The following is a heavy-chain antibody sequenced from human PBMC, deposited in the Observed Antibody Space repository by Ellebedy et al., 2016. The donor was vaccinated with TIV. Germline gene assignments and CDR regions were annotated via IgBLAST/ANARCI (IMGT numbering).Heavy chain of an antibody. CDR3: ARVNYYDSRAFYNYAVDV. D-gene: IGHD3-22*01. J-gene: IGHJ6*02. CDR2: IYYSGSF. V-gene: IGHV4-31*02. CDR1: GFAFSSYG. Sequence: LRLSCAASGFAFSSYGMHWVRQHPGKGLEWIGFIYYSGSFFYNPSLSSRITISVDRSQNQFSLHLSSVTAADTAVYYCARVNYYDSRAFYNYAVDVWGQGTTVTVSS.